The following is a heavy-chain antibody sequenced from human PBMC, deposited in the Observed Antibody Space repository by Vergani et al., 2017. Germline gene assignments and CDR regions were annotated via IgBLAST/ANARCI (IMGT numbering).Heavy chain of an antibody. J-gene: IGHJ3*02. V-gene: IGHV4-61*02. CDR1: GGSISSGSYY. CDR2: IYTSGST. CDR3: ARDAWGDAFDI. D-gene: IGHD7-27*01. Sequence: QVQLQESGPGLVKPSQTLSLTCTVSGGSISSGSYYWSWIRQPAGKGLEWIGRIYTSGSTNYNPSLKSRVTISVDTSKNQFSLKLSSVTAADTAVYYCARDAWGDAFDIWGQGTMVTVSS.